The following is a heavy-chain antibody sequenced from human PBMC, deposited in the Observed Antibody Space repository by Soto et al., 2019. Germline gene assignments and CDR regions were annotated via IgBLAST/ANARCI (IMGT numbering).Heavy chain of an antibody. Sequence: TLSLTCKMSRDSYSISTYSWSWLRLPPGKALQWIGFIYQSGVTSYNPSLASRVSISLDRSNNQCSLKLKSVTAADTAVYFCAGMPYTSGLRFDPWGPGTLVTVFS. D-gene: IGHD6-19*01. CDR1: RDSYSISTYS. J-gene: IGHJ5*02. CDR2: IYQSGVT. V-gene: IGHV4-30-2*01. CDR3: AGMPYTSGLRFDP.